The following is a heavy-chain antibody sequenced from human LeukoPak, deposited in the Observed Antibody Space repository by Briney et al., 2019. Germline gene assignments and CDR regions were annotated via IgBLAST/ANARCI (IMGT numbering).Heavy chain of an antibody. CDR2: IKEDGSER. J-gene: IGHJ4*02. V-gene: IGHV3-7*05. CDR3: ARDRGVVGNYDY. Sequence: GGSLRLSCAASGFTFSTYWMSGVRQAPGKGLEWVANIKEDGSERYHVDSVKGRFTISRDNAKNSLYLQMNSLRADDTAVYYCARDRGVVGNYDYWGQGTLDTVSS. CDR1: GFTFSTYW. D-gene: IGHD1-26*01.